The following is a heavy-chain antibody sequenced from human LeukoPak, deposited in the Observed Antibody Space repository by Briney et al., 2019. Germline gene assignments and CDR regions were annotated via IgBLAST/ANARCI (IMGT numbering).Heavy chain of an antibody. J-gene: IGHJ6*02. CDR1: GFPFHSSS. CDR2: ISSSSSYI. V-gene: IGHV3-21*01. Sequence: GSLRLSCAASGFPFHSSSMNRVRQAPGKGLEWVSSISSSSSYIYYADSVKGRFTISRDNAKNSLYLQMNSLRAEDTAVYYCAREPVVGAAAGTQTDVWGQGTTVTVSS. D-gene: IGHD6-13*01. CDR3: AREPVVGAAAGTQTDV.